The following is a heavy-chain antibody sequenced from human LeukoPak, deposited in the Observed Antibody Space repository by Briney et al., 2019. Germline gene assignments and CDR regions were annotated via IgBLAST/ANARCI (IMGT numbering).Heavy chain of an antibody. D-gene: IGHD5-12*01. CDR2: IYYSGST. Sequence: SETLSLTCTVSGGSISSYYWSWFRQPPGKGLEWIGYIYYSGSTNYNPSLKSRVTISVDTSKNQFSLKLSSVTAADTAVYYCARVGYSGYDYASNWFDPWGQGTLVTVSS. CDR3: ARVGYSGYDYASNWFDP. V-gene: IGHV4-59*01. J-gene: IGHJ5*02. CDR1: GGSISSYY.